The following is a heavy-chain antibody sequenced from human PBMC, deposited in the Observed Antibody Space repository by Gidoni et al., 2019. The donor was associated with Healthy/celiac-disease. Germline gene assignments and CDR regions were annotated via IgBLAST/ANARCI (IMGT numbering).Heavy chain of an antibody. V-gene: IGHV3-64D*06. CDR1: GFTFSSYA. CDR2: ISSNGGST. D-gene: IGHD6-13*01. CDR3: VKDPDSSSSGYYFDY. J-gene: IGHJ4*02. Sequence: EVQLVESGGGLVQPGGSLRLSCSASGFTFSSYAMHWVRQAPGKGLEYVSAISSNGGSTYYADSVKGRFTISRDNSKNTLYLQMSSLRAEDTAVNYCVKDPDSSSSGYYFDYWGQGTLVTVSS.